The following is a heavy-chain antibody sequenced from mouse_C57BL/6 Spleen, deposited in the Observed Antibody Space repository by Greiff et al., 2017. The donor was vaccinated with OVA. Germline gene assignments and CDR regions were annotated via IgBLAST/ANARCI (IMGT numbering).Heavy chain of an antibody. V-gene: IGHV5-4*01. D-gene: IGHD1-1*01. J-gene: IGHJ2*01. CDR2: ISDGGSYT. CDR1: GFTFSSYA. Sequence: DVHLVESGGGLVKPGGSLKLSCAASGFTFSSYAMSWVRQTPEKRLEWVATISDGGSYTYYPDNVKGRFTISRDNAKNNLYLQMSHLKSEDTAMYYCAREGSTTVVGGYFDYWGQGTTLTVSS. CDR3: AREGSTTVVGGYFDY.